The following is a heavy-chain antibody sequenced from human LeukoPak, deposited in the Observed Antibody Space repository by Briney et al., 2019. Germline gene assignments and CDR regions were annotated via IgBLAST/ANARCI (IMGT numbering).Heavy chain of an antibody. J-gene: IGHJ4*02. D-gene: IGHD6-19*01. CDR2: FGTDGNT. V-gene: IGHV3-23*01. CDR3: ARDGYSSGWYDY. Sequence: PGGSLRLSCEASGFTFSGYSVSWVRQAPGKGLEWVSGFGTDGNTHYADSVKGRFTISRDNSKNTLYLQMNSLRAEDTAVYYCARDGYSSGWYDYWGQGTLVTVSS. CDR1: GFTFSGYS.